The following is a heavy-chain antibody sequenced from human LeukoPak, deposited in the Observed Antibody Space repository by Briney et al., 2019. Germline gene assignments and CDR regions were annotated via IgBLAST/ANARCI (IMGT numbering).Heavy chain of an antibody. CDR2: IRNDGSND. Sequence: GGSLGLSCAASGFTFSDYGMHWVRQAPGKGLEWVAFIRNDGSNDYYPDSVKGRFTISRDNSRNTLYLQMNSLRAEDTAFYYCARVTGHGAFDIWGQGTMVTVSS. V-gene: IGHV3-30*02. CDR3: ARVTGHGAFDI. D-gene: IGHD1-20*01. CDR1: GFTFSDYG. J-gene: IGHJ3*02.